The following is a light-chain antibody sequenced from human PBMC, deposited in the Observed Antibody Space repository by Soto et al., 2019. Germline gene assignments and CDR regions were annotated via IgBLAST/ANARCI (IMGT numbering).Light chain of an antibody. V-gene: IGKV1-39*01. J-gene: IGKJ2*01. CDR1: QSLGRR. Sequence: DIQMTQSPSSLSASVGDRVTITCRASQSLGRRLTWYQQKAGEAPKLLIYEPSNLQNGVPSRFSGSGSETDFTLTINSLQPEDFATYYCQQSFGPPYTFGQGTKLE. CDR2: EPS. CDR3: QQSFGPPYT.